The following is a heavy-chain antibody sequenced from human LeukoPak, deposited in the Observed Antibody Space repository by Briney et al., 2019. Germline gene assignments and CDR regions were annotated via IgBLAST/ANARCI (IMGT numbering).Heavy chain of an antibody. V-gene: IGHV3-33*08. CDR1: GFTFSSYS. CDR2: IWCDGSNK. Sequence: GGSLRLSCAASGFTFSSYSMNWVRQAPGKGLEWVAVIWCDGSNKYYADSVKGRFTISRDNSKNTLYLQMNSLRAEDTAVYYCASGLEMPTGIYWGQGTLVTVSS. D-gene: IGHD5-24*01. CDR3: ASGLEMPTGIY. J-gene: IGHJ4*02.